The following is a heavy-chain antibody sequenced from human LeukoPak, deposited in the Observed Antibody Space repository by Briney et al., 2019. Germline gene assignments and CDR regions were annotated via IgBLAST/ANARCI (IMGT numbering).Heavy chain of an antibody. CDR3: ASGIGVYFDY. CDR2: INHSGST. Sequence: PSETLSLTCTVSGGSISTSNYYWSWIRQPPGKGLEWIGEINHSGSTNYNPSLKSRVTISVDTSKNQFSLKLSSVTAADTAVYYCASGIGVYFDYWGQGTLVTVSS. D-gene: IGHD2-15*01. J-gene: IGHJ4*02. CDR1: GGSISTSNYY. V-gene: IGHV4-39*07.